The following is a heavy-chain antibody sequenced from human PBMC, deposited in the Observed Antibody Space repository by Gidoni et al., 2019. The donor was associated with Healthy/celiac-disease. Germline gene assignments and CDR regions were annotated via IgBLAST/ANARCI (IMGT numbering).Heavy chain of an antibody. CDR2: ISSSSSYI. CDR3: ARILNSSGWYDGVY. CDR1: GFTFSSYS. D-gene: IGHD6-19*01. Sequence: EVQLVESGGGLVKPGGSLRLSCAASGFTFSSYSMNWVRQAPGKGLEWVSSISSSSSYIYYADSVKGRFTISRDNAKNSLYLQMNSLRAEDTAVYYCARILNSSGWYDGVYWGQGTLVTVSS. J-gene: IGHJ4*02. V-gene: IGHV3-21*01.